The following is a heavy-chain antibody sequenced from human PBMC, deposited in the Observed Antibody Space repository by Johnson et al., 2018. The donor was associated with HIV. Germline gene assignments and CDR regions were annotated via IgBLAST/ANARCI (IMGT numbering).Heavy chain of an antibody. V-gene: IGHV3-7*01. CDR3: ARSGYSSSWYALSAFDI. J-gene: IGHJ3*02. Sequence: VQLVESGGGLVQPGGSLRLSCAASGFTFSSYWMSWVRQAPGKGLEWVANIKQDGSEKYYVDSVKGRFTISRDNAKNSLYLQMNSLRAEDTAVYYCARSGYSSSWYALSAFDIWGQGTMVTVSS. CDR2: IKQDGSEK. CDR1: GFTFSSYW. D-gene: IGHD6-13*01.